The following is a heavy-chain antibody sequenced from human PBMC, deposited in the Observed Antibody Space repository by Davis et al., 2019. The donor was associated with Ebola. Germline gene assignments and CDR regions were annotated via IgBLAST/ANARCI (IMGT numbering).Heavy chain of an antibody. CDR2: IYYSGST. V-gene: IGHV4-59*01. CDR1: GGSISSYY. D-gene: IGHD5-18*01. J-gene: IGHJ4*02. Sequence: MPGGSLRLSCTVSGGSISSYYWSWIRQPPGKGLEWIGYIYYSGSTNYSPSLKSRVTISVDTSKNQFSLKLSSVTAADTAVYYCARGASRIQLWSHPFFDYWGQGTLVTVSS. CDR3: ARGASRIQLWSHPFFDY.